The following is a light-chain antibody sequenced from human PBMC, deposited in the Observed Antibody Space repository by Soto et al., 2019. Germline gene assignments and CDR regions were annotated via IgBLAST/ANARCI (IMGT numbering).Light chain of an antibody. Sequence: QSALTQPRSVSGSPGQSVTISCTGTDSDVGGSNHVSWYQYHPGKAPKFMIYDVSKRPSGVPDRFSGSKSGNTASLTISGLQAEDEADYYCCSFAGSYTFVFGTGTKLTVL. CDR3: CSFAGSYTFV. CDR1: DSDVGGSNH. V-gene: IGLV2-11*01. CDR2: DVS. J-gene: IGLJ1*01.